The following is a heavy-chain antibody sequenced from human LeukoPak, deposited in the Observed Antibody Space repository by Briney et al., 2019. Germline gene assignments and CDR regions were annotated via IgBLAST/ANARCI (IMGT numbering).Heavy chain of an antibody. CDR2: IKHDGSEK. CDR1: GFTFSTYW. Sequence: GGSLRLSCAASGFTFSTYWMSWVRQAPGKGLEWVANIKHDGSEKYYVDSVKGRFTISRDNAKNSLYLEMNSLRAEDTGVYYCARRRGDYFDSWGQGTLVTVSS. CDR3: ARRRGDYFDS. V-gene: IGHV3-7*02. J-gene: IGHJ4*02.